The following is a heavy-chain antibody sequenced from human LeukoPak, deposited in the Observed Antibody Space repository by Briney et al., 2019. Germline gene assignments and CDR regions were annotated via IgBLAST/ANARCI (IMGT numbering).Heavy chain of an antibody. CDR3: ARARGGMASRWSDY. CDR1: GFTVSSNY. Sequence: PGGSLRLSCTASGFTVSSNYMNWVRQAPGKGLEWVSVIYSGGSTYYADSVKGRFTISRDNSKNTVYLQMNSLRAEDTAVYYCARARGGMASRWSDYWGQGTLVTVSS. V-gene: IGHV3-66*01. CDR2: IYSGGST. J-gene: IGHJ4*02. D-gene: IGHD4-23*01.